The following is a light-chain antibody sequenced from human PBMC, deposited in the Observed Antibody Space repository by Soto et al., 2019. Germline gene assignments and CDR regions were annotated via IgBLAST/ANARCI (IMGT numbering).Light chain of an antibody. V-gene: IGKV1-5*03. CDR1: QSISSW. J-gene: IGKJ1*01. CDR2: KAS. CDR3: QQYKSYST. Sequence: DIQMTQSPSTLSASVGDRVTITCRASQSISSWLAWYQQKPGKAPKLLIYKASTLESGVPSRFSGSGSGTEFTLTISSLQPEDFATHYCQQYKSYSTFGQGTKVEIK.